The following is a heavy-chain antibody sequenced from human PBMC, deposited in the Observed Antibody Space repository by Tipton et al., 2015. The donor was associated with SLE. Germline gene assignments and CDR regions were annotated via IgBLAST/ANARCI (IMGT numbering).Heavy chain of an antibody. CDR1: GFTFSNAW. Sequence: SLRLSCAASGFTFSNAWMSWVRQAPGKGLEWVGRIKSKTDGGTTDYAAPVKGRFTISRDDSKNTLFLQMNSLKTEDTALYYCTRDRGNTAMVRLDYWGQGTLVTVSS. CDR2: IKSKTDGGTT. D-gene: IGHD5-18*01. V-gene: IGHV3-15*01. CDR3: TRDRGNTAMVRLDY. J-gene: IGHJ4*02.